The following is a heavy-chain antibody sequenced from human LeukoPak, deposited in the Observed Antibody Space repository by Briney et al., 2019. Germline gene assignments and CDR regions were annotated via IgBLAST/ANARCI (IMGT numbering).Heavy chain of an antibody. J-gene: IGHJ4*02. CDR1: GGSFSGYY. D-gene: IGHD2-2*02. Sequence: PSETLSLTCAVYGGSFSGYYWSWIRQPPGKGLEWIGYIYYSGSTNYNPSLKSRVTISVDTSKNQFSLKLSSVTAADTAVYYCARSGQGDVYHLDYWGQGTLVTVSS. CDR2: IYYSGST. CDR3: ARSGQGDVYHLDY. V-gene: IGHV4-59*01.